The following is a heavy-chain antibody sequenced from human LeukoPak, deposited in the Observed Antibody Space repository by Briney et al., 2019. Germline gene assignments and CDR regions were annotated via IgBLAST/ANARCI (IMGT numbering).Heavy chain of an antibody. J-gene: IGHJ3*02. V-gene: IGHV1-8*02. CDR1: GYTFTGYY. CDR3: ARAPTYVDDAFDI. Sequence: ASVKVSCKASGYTFTGYYMHWVRQAPGQGLEWMGWMNPNSGNTGYAQKFQGRVTMTRNTSISTAYMELSSLRSEDTAVYYCARAPTYVDDAFDIWGQGTMVTVSS. CDR2: MNPNSGNT. D-gene: IGHD3-16*01.